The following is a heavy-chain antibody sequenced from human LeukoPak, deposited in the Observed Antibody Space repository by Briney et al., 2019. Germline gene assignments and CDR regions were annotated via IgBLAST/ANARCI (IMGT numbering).Heavy chain of an antibody. V-gene: IGHV3-30*02. CDR3: TRDPRRLDY. CDR2: IRYDGSNK. J-gene: IGHJ4*02. CDR1: GFTFSNYG. Sequence: GGSLRLSCAASGFTFSNYGMHWVRQAPGKGLEWVAFIRYDGSNKYFADSLKGRFTISRDNSKNTLYLQMNSLRAEDTAVYYCTRDPRRLDYWGQGTLVTVSS.